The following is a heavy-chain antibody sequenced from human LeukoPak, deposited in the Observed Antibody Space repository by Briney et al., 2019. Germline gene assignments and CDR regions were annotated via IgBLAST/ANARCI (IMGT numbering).Heavy chain of an antibody. J-gene: IGHJ4*02. CDR1: GGSFSGYY. Sequence: SETLSLTCAVYGGSFSGYYWSWIRQPPGKGLEWIGEINHSGSTNYNPSLKSRVTISVDTSKNQFSLKLSSVTAADTAVYYCARYGGNVVVTAVLDYWGQGTLVTVSS. V-gene: IGHV4-34*01. CDR2: INHSGST. CDR3: ARYGGNVVVTAVLDY. D-gene: IGHD2-2*01.